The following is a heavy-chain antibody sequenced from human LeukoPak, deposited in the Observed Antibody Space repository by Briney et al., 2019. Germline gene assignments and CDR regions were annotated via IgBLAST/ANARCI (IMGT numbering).Heavy chain of an antibody. CDR1: GYTFTGYY. J-gene: IGHJ3*02. D-gene: IGHD3-10*01. Sequence: VKVSCKASGYTFTGYYMHWVRQAPGQGLEWMGRINPNSGGTNYAQKFQGRVTMTRDTSISTAYMELRRLRSDDTAVYYCAIPELWTGDAFDIWGQGTMVTVSS. CDR2: INPNSGGT. V-gene: IGHV1-2*06. CDR3: AIPELWTGDAFDI.